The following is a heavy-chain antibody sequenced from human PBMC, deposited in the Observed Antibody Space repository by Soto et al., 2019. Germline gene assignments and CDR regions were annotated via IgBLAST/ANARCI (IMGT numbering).Heavy chain of an antibody. Sequence: EMLSLTWAVAGYTMSSGYYWGWLRQPQEKRLGWIGSICDGGSTYYNPSLNSRVTLSIDMTNNHVSLILNSVTAADTAVYYCARVGPWVPYSYDSSPYTFESWFDPWGQGTLVTVSS. CDR3: ARVGPWVPYSYDSSPYTFESWFDP. CDR2: ICDGGST. J-gene: IGHJ5*02. V-gene: IGHV4-38-2*01. CDR1: GYTMSSGYY. D-gene: IGHD3-22*01.